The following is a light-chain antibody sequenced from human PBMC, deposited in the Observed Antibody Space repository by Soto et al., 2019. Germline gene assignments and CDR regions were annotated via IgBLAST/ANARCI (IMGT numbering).Light chain of an antibody. V-gene: IGKV3-11*01. CDR1: QSVSSY. Sequence: IVLTQSPATLSLSPGERATLSCRASQSVSSYLAWYQQKPGQAPRLLIYDASNRATGIPARFSGSGSGTDFTLTISSLDPEDFAVYYCQQRSNWPKWTFGQGTKVGIK. CDR2: DAS. J-gene: IGKJ1*01. CDR3: QQRSNWPKWT.